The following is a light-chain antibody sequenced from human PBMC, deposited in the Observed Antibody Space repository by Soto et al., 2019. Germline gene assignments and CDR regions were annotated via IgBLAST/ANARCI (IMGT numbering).Light chain of an antibody. Sequence: EIVLTQSPATLSLSPGERATLSCRASQSVSSYLAWYQQKPGQVPRLVIYDASNWATGIPGRFSGSASGTDFTLTISSLEPEDFGVYYCQQRSSWPRTFGQGTKVEIK. J-gene: IGKJ1*01. CDR3: QQRSSWPRT. V-gene: IGKV3-11*01. CDR1: QSVSSY. CDR2: DAS.